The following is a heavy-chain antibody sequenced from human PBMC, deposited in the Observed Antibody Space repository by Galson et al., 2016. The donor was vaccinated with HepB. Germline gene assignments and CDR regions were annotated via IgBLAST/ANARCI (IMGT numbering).Heavy chain of an antibody. D-gene: IGHD1-26*01. Sequence: SVKVSCKASGYTFTSYPMNWVRQAPGQGPEWMGWINTNTGSPTYAQGFTGRFVFSLDTSFSTAYLEIGSLKAADTAVYYCARGLRGIGVDYWGQGTLVTVFS. CDR1: GYTFTSYP. V-gene: IGHV7-4-1*01. J-gene: IGHJ4*02. CDR2: INTNTGSP. CDR3: ARGLRGIGVDY.